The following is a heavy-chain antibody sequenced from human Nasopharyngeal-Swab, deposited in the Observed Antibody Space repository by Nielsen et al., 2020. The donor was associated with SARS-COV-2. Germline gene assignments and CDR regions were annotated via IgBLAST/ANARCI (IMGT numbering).Heavy chain of an antibody. CDR3: AKDRDSGDDSDDYYHYYGMDV. CDR1: GFTFSSYS. J-gene: IGHJ6*02. CDR2: IKQDGSEK. V-gene: IGHV3-7*03. D-gene: IGHD5-12*01. Sequence: GGSLRLSCAASGFTFSSYSMNWVRQAPGKGLEWVANIKQDGSEKYYVDSVKGRFTISRDNAKNSLYLQMNSLRAEDTAIYYCAKDRDSGDDSDDYYHYYGMDVWGQGTTVTVSS.